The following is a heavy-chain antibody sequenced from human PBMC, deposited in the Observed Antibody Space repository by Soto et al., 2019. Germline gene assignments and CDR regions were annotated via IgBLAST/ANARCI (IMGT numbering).Heavy chain of an antibody. V-gene: IGHV1-18*01. CDR1: GYTFTSYG. D-gene: IGHD1-1*01. CDR3: ARGRYGDY. J-gene: IGHJ4*02. CDR2: ISAHNGNT. Sequence: QVHLVQSGAEVKKPGASVKVSCKCSGYTFTSYGITWVRQAPVQGREWMGWISAHNGNTNYAQKLQGRVTVTRDTSTSTAYMELRSLRSDDTAVYYCARGRYGDYWGQGALVTVSS.